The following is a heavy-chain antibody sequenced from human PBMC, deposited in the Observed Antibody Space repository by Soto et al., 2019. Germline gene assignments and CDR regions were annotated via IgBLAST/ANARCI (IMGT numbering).Heavy chain of an antibody. CDR3: ARSQGGSSSLDIYYYYYYGMDV. Sequence: QVQLVQSGAEVKKPGSSVKVSCKAPGGTFSSYAISWVRQAPGQGLEWMGGIIPIFGTAKYAQKFQGTVTSTADESTITGYMELSSLRAADTAVYYCARSQGGSSSLDIYYYYYYGMDVWGQGTTVTVSS. V-gene: IGHV1-69*01. J-gene: IGHJ6*02. CDR2: IIPIFGTA. CDR1: GGTFSSYA. D-gene: IGHD2-15*01.